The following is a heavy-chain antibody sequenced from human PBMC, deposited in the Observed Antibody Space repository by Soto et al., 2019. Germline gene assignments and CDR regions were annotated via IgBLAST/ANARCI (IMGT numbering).Heavy chain of an antibody. Sequence: ASVKVSCKASGYTFTGYYMHWVRQAPGQGLEWMGWINPNSGGTNYAQKFQGWVTMTRDTSISTAYMELSRLRSDDTAVYYCVTTRKYYYDSSGYDAFDIWGQGTMVTVSS. CDR3: VTTRKYYYDSSGYDAFDI. D-gene: IGHD3-22*01. V-gene: IGHV1-2*04. CDR2: INPNSGGT. J-gene: IGHJ3*02. CDR1: GYTFTGYY.